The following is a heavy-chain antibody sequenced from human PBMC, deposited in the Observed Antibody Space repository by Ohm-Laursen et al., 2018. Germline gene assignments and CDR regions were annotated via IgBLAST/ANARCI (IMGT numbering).Heavy chain of an antibody. Sequence: SLRLSCAASGFTFSSYWMNWVRQAPGKGLEWVANIKQDGSEKYYVDSVKGRFTISRDNAKNSLYLQMNSLRAEDTAVYYCARVLSNYYDSSGYYPFDYWGQGTLVTVSS. D-gene: IGHD3-22*01. J-gene: IGHJ4*02. CDR1: GFTFSSYW. V-gene: IGHV3-7*04. CDR2: IKQDGSEK. CDR3: ARVLSNYYDSSGYYPFDY.